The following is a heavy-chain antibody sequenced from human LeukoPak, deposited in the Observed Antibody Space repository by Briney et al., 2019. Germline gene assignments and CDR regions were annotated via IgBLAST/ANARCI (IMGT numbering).Heavy chain of an antibody. D-gene: IGHD3-22*01. CDR3: ARDGPGHYYDSSGYHDY. Sequence: ASVKVSCKASGYTFTGYYMHWVRQAPGQGLEWMGRINPNSGGTNYEQKFQGRVTMTRDTSISTAYMELSRLRSDDTAVYYCARDGPGHYYDSSGYHDYWGQGTLVTVSS. CDR2: INPNSGGT. CDR1: GYTFTGYY. V-gene: IGHV1-2*06. J-gene: IGHJ4*02.